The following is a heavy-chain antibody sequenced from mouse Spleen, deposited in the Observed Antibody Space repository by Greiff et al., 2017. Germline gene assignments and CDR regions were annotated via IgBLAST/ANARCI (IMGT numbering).Heavy chain of an antibody. CDR1: GYTFTSYW. Sequence: VPLQQPGAELVRPGSSVKLSCKASGYTFTSYWLHWVKQRPIQGLECIGNIDPSDSETHYNQKFKDKATLTVDKSSSTAYMQLSSRTSEESAVYYCARDGYSFADWGQGNLVTVAA. V-gene: IGHV1-52*01. D-gene: IGHD2-3*01. J-gene: IGHJ3*01. CDR3: ARDGYSFAD. CDR2: IDPSDSET.